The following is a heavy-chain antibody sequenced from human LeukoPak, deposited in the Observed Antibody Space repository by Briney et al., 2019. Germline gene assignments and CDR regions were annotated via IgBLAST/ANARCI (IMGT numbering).Heavy chain of an antibody. CDR2: ISSSSSTI. J-gene: IGHJ4*02. Sequence: QTGGSLRLSCAASGFTFSSYSMNWVRQAPGKGLEWVSYISSSSSTIYYADSVKGRFTISRDNAKNSLYLQMNSLRAEDTAVYYCARDVQAGYWGQGTLVTVSS. CDR3: ARDVQAGY. V-gene: IGHV3-48*01. CDR1: GFTFSSYS. D-gene: IGHD6-6*01.